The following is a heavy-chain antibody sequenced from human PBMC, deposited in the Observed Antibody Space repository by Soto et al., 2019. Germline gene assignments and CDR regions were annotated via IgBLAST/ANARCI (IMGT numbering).Heavy chain of an antibody. J-gene: IGHJ4*02. CDR3: AHIVVDGLGYYFDY. CDR2: IYWDDDK. Sequence: SGPTLVNPTQTLTLTCSFSGFSLSTTRVGVGWIRQPPGEALEWLALIYWDDDKRYSPSLKTRLTITKDSPKNRVVLTMSDMEPVDTATYYSAHIVVDGLGYYFDYWGQGTLVTVSS. V-gene: IGHV2-5*02. D-gene: IGHD6-19*01. CDR1: GFSLSTTRVG.